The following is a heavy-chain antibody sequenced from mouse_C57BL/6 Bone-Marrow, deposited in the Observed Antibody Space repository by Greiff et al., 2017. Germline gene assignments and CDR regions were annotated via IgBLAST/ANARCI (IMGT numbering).Heavy chain of an antibody. CDR1: GYTFTSYD. D-gene: IGHD1-1*01. J-gene: IGHJ2*01. CDR3: ASHITTVVATGDY. V-gene: IGHV1-85*01. Sequence: QVQLKESGPELVKPGASVKLSCKASGYTFTSYDINWVKQRPGQGLEWIGWIYPRDGSTKYNEKFKGKATLTVDTSSSTAYMELHSLTSEDSAVYFGASHITTVVATGDYWGQGTTLTVSS. CDR2: IYPRDGST.